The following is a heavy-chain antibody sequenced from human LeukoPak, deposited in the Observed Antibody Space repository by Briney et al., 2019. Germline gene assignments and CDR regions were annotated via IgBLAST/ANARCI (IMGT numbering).Heavy chain of an antibody. V-gene: IGHV3-30*04. D-gene: IGHD3-10*01. CDR2: ISYDGSHK. J-gene: IGHJ4*02. CDR1: GFTSSSYA. Sequence: PGRSLRLSCVASGFTSSSYAMHWVRQAPGKGLEWVAAISYDGSHKYYADSVKGRFTISRDNSKHTLSLQMSDLRVEDTAVFYCARGVARSFDYWGQGTLVTVSS. CDR3: ARGVARSFDY.